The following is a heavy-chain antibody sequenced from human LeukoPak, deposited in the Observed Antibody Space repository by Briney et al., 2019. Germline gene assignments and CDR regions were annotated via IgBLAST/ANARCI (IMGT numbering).Heavy chain of an antibody. D-gene: IGHD7-27*01. CDR3: ATINWAYPPDFDY. CDR1: GYTFTGYY. CDR2: INPNSGGT. Sequence: ASVKVSCKASGYTFTGYYMHWVRQAPGQGLEWMGWINPNSGGTNYAQKLQGRVTMTRDTSISTAYMELSRLRSDDTAVYYCATINWAYPPDFDYWGQGTLVTVSS. J-gene: IGHJ4*02. V-gene: IGHV1-2*02.